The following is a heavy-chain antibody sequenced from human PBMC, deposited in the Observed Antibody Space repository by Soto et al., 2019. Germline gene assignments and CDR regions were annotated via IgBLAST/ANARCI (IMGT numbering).Heavy chain of an antibody. D-gene: IGHD4-17*01. J-gene: IGHJ4*02. Sequence: SVKVSCKASGGTFSSYAISWVRQAPGQGLEWMGGIIPIFGTANYAQKFQGRVTITADKSTSTAYMELSSLRSEDTAVYYCARGADYGDWYYFDYWGQGTLVTVSS. V-gene: IGHV1-69*06. CDR3: ARGADYGDWYYFDY. CDR1: GGTFSSYA. CDR2: IIPIFGTA.